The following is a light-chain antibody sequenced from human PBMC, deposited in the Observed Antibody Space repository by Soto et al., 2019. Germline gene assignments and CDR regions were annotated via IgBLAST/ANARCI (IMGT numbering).Light chain of an antibody. J-gene: IGKJ1*01. CDR3: QQYNSFPWT. CDR1: HSISSY. CDR2: KAS. Sequence: DIQMTQSPSTLSASVGDRVTITCRASHSISSYLTWYQQKPGKAPKLLIYKASNLESGVPSRFSGSGSGTEFTLTISSLQPDDFAAYYCQQYNSFPWTFGHGTKVDIK. V-gene: IGKV1-5*03.